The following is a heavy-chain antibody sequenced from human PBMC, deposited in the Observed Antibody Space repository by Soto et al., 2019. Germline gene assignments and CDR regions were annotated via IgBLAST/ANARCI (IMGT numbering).Heavy chain of an antibody. CDR1: GFSLSPSGVG. Sequence: SGPTLVNPTQTLTLTCTFSGFSLSPSGVGVGWIRQPPGKALEWLALIYWNDDKRYSPSLKSRLTITKDTSKNHVVLTMTNMDPVDTATYYCAHTQLVRPNYYYYYGMDVWGQGTTVTVSS. CDR2: IYWNDDK. CDR3: AHTQLVRPNYYYYYGMDV. J-gene: IGHJ6*02. D-gene: IGHD6-6*01. V-gene: IGHV2-5*01.